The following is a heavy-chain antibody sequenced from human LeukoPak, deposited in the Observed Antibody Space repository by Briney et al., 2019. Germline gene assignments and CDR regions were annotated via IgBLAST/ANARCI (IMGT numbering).Heavy chain of an antibody. Sequence: PGGSLRLSCAASGFTFSSYGMHWVRQAPGKGLEWVAFIRYDGSNKYYADSVKGRFTISRDNSKNTLYLQMNSLRAEDTAVYYCAKIYGIGGSLLHDAFDIWGQGTMVTVSS. J-gene: IGHJ3*02. CDR1: GFTFSSYG. CDR3: AKIYGIGGSLLHDAFDI. D-gene: IGHD1-26*01. V-gene: IGHV3-30*02. CDR2: IRYDGSNK.